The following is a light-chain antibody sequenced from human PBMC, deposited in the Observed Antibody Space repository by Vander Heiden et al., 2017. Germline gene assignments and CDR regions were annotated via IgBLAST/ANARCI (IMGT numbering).Light chain of an antibody. V-gene: IGKV1-39*01. CDR2: AAS. CDR1: QSISSY. J-gene: IGKJ3*01. Sequence: DSHMTLPPSSLSASVGDRVTITCRASQSISSYLDWYQQKPGKAPKLLIYAASSLESGVPSRFSGSGSGTDFTLTISSLQPEDFATYYCQQSYSTPFTFGPGTKVDIK. CDR3: QQSYSTPFT.